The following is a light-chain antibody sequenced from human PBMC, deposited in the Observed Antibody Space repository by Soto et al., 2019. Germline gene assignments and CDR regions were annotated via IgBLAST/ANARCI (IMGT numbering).Light chain of an antibody. J-gene: IGKJ5*01. CDR2: GAS. V-gene: IGKV3-20*01. CDR1: ESVIKY. Sequence: EIVLTQSPGTLSLSPGERATISCRASESVIKYLAWYQQKPGQAPTLLIHGASSRATGIPARFSGSGSWTDFTLTINRLEPEDFSVYYCKQYSSSPPITFGQGTRLEIK. CDR3: KQYSSSPPIT.